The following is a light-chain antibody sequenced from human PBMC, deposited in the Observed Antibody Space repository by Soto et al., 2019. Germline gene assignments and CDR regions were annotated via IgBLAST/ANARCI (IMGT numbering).Light chain of an antibody. V-gene: IGKV3-15*01. J-gene: IGKJ1*01. CDR1: QSVSSN. Sequence: EIVISHSPATXCVXXGEXSTLSCWASQSVSSNLVWYQQKPGQAPRLLIYGASTRATGIPARFSGSGSGTEFTLTISSLQSEDFAVYYCQQYNNWPPVTFGQGTKVDIK. CDR3: QQYNNWPPVT. CDR2: GAS.